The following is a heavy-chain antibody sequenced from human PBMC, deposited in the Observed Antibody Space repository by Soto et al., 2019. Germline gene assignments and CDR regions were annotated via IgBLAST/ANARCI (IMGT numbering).Heavy chain of an antibody. V-gene: IGHV3-21*01. J-gene: IGHJ5*02. CDR3: ARDPQKIPAATVNWFDP. CDR1: GFTFSSYS. CDR2: ISSSSSYI. Sequence: LRLSCAASGFTFSSYSMNWVRQAPGKGLEWVSSISSSSSYIHYADSVKGRFTISRDNAKNSLYLQMNSLRAEDTAVYYCARDPQKIPAATVNWFDPWGQGTLVTVSS. D-gene: IGHD2-2*01.